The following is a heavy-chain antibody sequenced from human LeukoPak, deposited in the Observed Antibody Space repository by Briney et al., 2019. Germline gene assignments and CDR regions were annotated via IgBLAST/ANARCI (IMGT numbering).Heavy chain of an antibody. CDR3: ARVWYSSSWGPGY. CDR1: GFTFSSYG. CDR2: MWYDGSNK. V-gene: IGHV3-33*01. D-gene: IGHD6-13*01. Sequence: GRSLRLSCAASGFTFSSYGMHWVRQAPGKGLEWVAVMWYDGSNKYYADSVKGRFTISRDNSKNTLYLQMNSLRAEDTAVYYCARVWYSSSWGPGYWGQGTLVTVSS. J-gene: IGHJ4*02.